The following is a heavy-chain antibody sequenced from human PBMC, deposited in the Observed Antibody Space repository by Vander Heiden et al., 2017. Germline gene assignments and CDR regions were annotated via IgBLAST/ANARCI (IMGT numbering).Heavy chain of an antibody. J-gene: IGHJ5*02. V-gene: IGHV1-8*01. D-gene: IGHD1-26*01. Sequence: GPLVPSWAWGKKPGGPVKVSCAASRYHFPPYYINGVRQATGQGLEWMGWMNPNSGDTGYAQKFQGRVTMTRNTSISTAYMELSSLRSEDTAVYYCARVIDGPPYSGRYRLIAYKWFGPWGQGTLVTVSS. CDR3: ARVIDGPPYSGRYRLIAYKWFGP. CDR2: MNPNSGDT. CDR1: RYHFPPYY.